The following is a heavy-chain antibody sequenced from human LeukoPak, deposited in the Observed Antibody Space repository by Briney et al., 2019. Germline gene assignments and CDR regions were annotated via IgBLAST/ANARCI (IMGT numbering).Heavy chain of an antibody. CDR3: AKGASIFGVVIANFDY. J-gene: IGHJ4*02. D-gene: IGHD3-3*01. CDR2: IRGSGGST. Sequence: GGSLRLSCAASGFTFSSYAMSWVRQAPGKGLEWVSAIRGSGGSTYYADSVKGRFTISRDNSKNTLYLQMNSLRAEDTAVYYCAKGASIFGVVIANFDYWGQGTLVTVSS. CDR1: GFTFSSYA. V-gene: IGHV3-23*01.